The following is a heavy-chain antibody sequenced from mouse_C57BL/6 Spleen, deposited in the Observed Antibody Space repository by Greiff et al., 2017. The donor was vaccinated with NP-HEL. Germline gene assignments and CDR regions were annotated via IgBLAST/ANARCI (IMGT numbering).Heavy chain of an antibody. CDR1: GFTFSSYA. Sequence: EVMLVESGGGLVKPGGSLKLSCAASGFTFSSYAMSWVRQTPEKRLEWVATISDGGSYTYYPDNVKGRFTISRDNAKNNLYLQMSHLKSEDTAMYYWAYYYGSSYAFAYWGQGTLVTVSA. CDR3: AYYYGSSYAFAY. D-gene: IGHD1-1*01. J-gene: IGHJ3*01. CDR2: ISDGGSYT. V-gene: IGHV5-4*03.